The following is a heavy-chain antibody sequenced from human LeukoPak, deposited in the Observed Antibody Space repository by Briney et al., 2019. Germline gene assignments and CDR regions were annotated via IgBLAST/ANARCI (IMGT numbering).Heavy chain of an antibody. Sequence: SETLSLTCTVSGGSISSGGYYWSWIRQHPGKGLEWIGYIYYSGSTYYNPSLKSRVTISADTSKNQFSLKLSSVTAADTAVYYCARGYGDYEGYYFDYWGQGTLVTVSS. CDR3: ARGYGDYEGYYFDY. D-gene: IGHD4-17*01. V-gene: IGHV4-31*03. CDR2: IYYSGST. J-gene: IGHJ4*02. CDR1: GGSISSGGYY.